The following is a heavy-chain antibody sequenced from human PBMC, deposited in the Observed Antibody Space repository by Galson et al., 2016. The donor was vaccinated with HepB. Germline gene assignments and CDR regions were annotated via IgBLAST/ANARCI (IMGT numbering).Heavy chain of an antibody. CDR1: GFTFSNYW. D-gene: IGHD2-2*01. Sequence: SLRLSCAASGFTFSNYWMSWVRQAPGKGLEWVSTITGSGGTAYYADSVKGRFTISRDNGKNSLYLQMGSLRAEDTAVYYCARGDCSSSTCYVIWFDPWGQGTLVTVSS. CDR3: ARGDCSSSTCYVIWFDP. CDR2: ITGSGGTA. V-gene: IGHV3-23*01. J-gene: IGHJ5*02.